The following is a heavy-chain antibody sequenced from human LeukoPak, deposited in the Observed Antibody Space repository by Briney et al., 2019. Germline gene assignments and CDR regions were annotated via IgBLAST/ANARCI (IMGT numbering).Heavy chain of an antibody. V-gene: IGHV4-39*07. J-gene: IGHJ6*03. D-gene: IGHD6-25*01. Sequence: SETLSLTCTVSGGSISSSSYYWGWIRQPPGKGLEWIGSIYYSGSTYYNPSLKSRVTISVDTSKNQFSLKLSSVTAADTAVYYCARTGYPYYYYYMDVWGKGTTVTVSS. CDR1: GGSISSSSYY. CDR2: IYYSGST. CDR3: ARTGYPYYYYYMDV.